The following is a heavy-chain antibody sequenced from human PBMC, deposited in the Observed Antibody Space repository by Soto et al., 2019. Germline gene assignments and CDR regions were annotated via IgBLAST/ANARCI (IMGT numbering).Heavy chain of an antibody. CDR3: ARYGDVDQLLGNYFDY. Sequence: SETLSLTCAVYGGSFSGYYWSWVRQPPGKGLEWIGEINHSGSTNYNPSLKSRVTISVDTSKNQFSLKLSSVTAADTAVYYCARYGDVDQLLGNYFDYWGQGTLVTVSS. J-gene: IGHJ4*02. V-gene: IGHV4-34*01. D-gene: IGHD2-2*01. CDR2: INHSGST. CDR1: GGSFSGYY.